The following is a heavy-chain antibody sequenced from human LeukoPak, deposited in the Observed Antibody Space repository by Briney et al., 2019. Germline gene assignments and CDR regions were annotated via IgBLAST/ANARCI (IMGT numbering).Heavy chain of an antibody. CDR1: GFTFSSYA. CDR2: VSGSGGNT. J-gene: IGHJ5*02. CDR3: ATAPKNKQQLDYS. V-gene: IGHV3-23*01. D-gene: IGHD6-13*01. Sequence: PGGSLRLSCAASGFTFSSYAMSWVRQAPGKGLEWVSVVSGSGGNTYYADSVKGRFTISRDNSKNTLYLQMNSLRAEDTAVYYCATAPKNKQQLDYSWGQGTLVTVSS.